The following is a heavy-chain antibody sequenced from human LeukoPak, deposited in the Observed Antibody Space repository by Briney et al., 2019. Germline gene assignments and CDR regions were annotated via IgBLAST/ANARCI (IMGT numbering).Heavy chain of an antibody. V-gene: IGHV3-7*03. CDR3: ARYSGSYYYPPAWGL. CDR2: INIDGSQR. CDR1: GFSFSTSW. Sequence: GGSLRLSCAASGFSFSTSWTTWVRQTPGKGLELVANINIDGSQRYHADSVEGRLTISRDNVKNTLYLQMNSLRVEDTAVYYCARYSGSYYYPPAWGLWGQGTLVTVSS. J-gene: IGHJ4*02. D-gene: IGHD1-26*01.